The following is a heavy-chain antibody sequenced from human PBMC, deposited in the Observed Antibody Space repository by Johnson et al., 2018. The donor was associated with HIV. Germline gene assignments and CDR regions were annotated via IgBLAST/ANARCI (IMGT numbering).Heavy chain of an antibody. CDR1: GFTFTNYA. Sequence: QVQLVESGGGVVQPGRSLRLSCAASGFTFTNYAMHWVRQAPGKGLEWVAVISYDGTNKYYADSVKCRFTISRDSSKNTLYLQMNSLRAEDTAVYYCASCITPDAFDIWGQGTLVTVSS. CDR3: ASCITPDAFDI. D-gene: IGHD3-10*01. J-gene: IGHJ3*02. CDR2: ISYDGTNK. V-gene: IGHV3-30*03.